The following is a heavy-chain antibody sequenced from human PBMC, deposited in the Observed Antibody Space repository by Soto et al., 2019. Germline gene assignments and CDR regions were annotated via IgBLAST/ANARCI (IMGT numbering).Heavy chain of an antibody. CDR1: GFTFNNYA. D-gene: IGHD3-16*02. CDR2: INGGDGNT. J-gene: IGHJ4*02. Sequence: ASVKVSCTASGFTFNNYAVHWVRQAPGQGPEWMGWINGGDGNTRYSQRFQGRVSLTRDASATTAYMELSSLTSEDTAAFYCACHFWGDYSLHNWGQGTLVTVSS. V-gene: IGHV1-3*01. CDR3: ACHFWGDYSLHN.